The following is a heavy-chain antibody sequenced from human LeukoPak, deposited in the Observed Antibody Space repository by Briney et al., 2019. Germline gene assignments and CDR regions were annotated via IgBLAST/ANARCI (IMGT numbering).Heavy chain of an antibody. CDR1: GGSISSSSYY. Sequence: SETLSLTCTASGGSISSSSYYWGWIRQPPGKGLEWIGSIYYSGSTYYNPSLKSRVTMSVDTSKNQFSLKLSSVTAADTAVYYCARHTGEQQLPNWFDPWGQGTLVTVSS. CDR3: ARHTGEQQLPNWFDP. V-gene: IGHV4-39*01. CDR2: IYYSGST. J-gene: IGHJ5*02. D-gene: IGHD6-13*01.